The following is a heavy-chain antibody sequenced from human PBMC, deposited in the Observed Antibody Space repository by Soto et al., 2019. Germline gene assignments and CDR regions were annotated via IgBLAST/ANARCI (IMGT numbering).Heavy chain of an antibody. CDR3: AIGSGYYSLDDY. V-gene: IGHV1-3*05. D-gene: IGHD3-22*01. J-gene: IGHJ4*02. Sequence: QVQLVQSGAEEKKPGASVKVSCKASGYTFTSYAMHWVRQAPGQRLEWMGWINAGNGNTKYSQKFQGRVTITRDTLAFTSYMELSSLSSVDTAVYYCAIGSGYYSLDDYWGQGTLVTVSS. CDR1: GYTFTSYA. CDR2: INAGNGNT.